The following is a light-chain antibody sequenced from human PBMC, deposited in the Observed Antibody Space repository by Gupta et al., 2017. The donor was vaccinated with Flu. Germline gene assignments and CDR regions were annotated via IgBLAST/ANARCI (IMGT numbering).Light chain of an antibody. Sequence: HSLLTQPPSVSASPRQKVTISCSGSSSNIGNHCVSWYQQLPRTAPKLLIYETNKRPSGIPDRFSGSKSGTSATLGITGLQTGDEADYYCISWESSLGAVVFGGGTKLTVL. J-gene: IGLJ3*02. V-gene: IGLV1-51*01. CDR2: ETN. CDR3: ISWESSLGAVV. CDR1: SSNIGNHC.